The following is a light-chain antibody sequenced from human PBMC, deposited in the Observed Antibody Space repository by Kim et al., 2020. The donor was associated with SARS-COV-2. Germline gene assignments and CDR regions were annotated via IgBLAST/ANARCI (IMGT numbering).Light chain of an antibody. V-gene: IGLV1-47*02. CDR3: AAWDDSLSGTV. CDR2: GND. Sequence: ELTQPPSASGTPGQRVTISCSGSSSNIGSNYVYWYQDLPATAPKLLIYGNDQRPSGVPDRFSGSKSGTSASLAISGLRSEDEADYYCAAWDDSLSGTVFGGGTQLTVL. CDR1: SSNIGSNY. J-gene: IGLJ3*02.